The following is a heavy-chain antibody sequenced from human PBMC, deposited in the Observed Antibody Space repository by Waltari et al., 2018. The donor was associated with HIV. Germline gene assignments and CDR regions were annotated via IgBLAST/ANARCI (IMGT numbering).Heavy chain of an antibody. J-gene: IGHJ6*02. CDR2: IIPMYGTP. V-gene: IGHV1-69*01. D-gene: IGHD2-21*02. CDR1: GGTFSID. Sequence: QVQLVQPGAEVKKPGTSVQVSCKESGGTFSIDLIWVRQAPGQGLEWMGLIIPMYGTPTYAQKFQGRVTITADENTRTAYMELRGLRSEDTAVYYCARLGGESGDHKNYYYYGMDVWGQGATVTVS. CDR3: ARLGGESGDHKNYYYYGMDV.